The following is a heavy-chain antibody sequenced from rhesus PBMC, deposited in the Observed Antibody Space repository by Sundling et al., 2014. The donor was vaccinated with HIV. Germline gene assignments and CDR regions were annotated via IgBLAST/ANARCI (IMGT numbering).Heavy chain of an antibody. V-gene: IGHV3-100*01. CDR3: TGSITRMITVTITPRDFDY. J-gene: IGHJ4*01. D-gene: IGHD3-9*01. CDR1: GFTFSRYV. Sequence: EVQLVESGGGLVKPGGSLRLACVASGFTFSRYVMHWVRQAPGKGLEWVSVISENGGGIKYADSVKGRFTISRDNAKNSLFLQMNSLRAEDTAVYYCTGSITRMITVTITPRDFDYWGQGVLVTVSS. CDR2: ISENGGGI.